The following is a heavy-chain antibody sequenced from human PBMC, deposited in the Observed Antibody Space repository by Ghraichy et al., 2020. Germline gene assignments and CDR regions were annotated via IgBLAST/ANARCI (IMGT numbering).Heavy chain of an antibody. CDR2: FYYSGST. V-gene: IGHV4-39*01. CDR1: GGSISSSSYY. Sequence: SETLSLTCTVSGGSISSSSYYWGWIRQPPGKGLEWIGSFYYSGSTYYNPSLKSRVTISVDTSKNQFSLKLSSVTAADTAVYYCARQSGGYCSSTSCRFDYWGQGTLVTVSS. J-gene: IGHJ4*02. D-gene: IGHD2-2*01. CDR3: ARQSGGYCSSTSCRFDY.